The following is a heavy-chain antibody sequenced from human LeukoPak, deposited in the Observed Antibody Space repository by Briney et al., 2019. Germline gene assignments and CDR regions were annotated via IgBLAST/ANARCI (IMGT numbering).Heavy chain of an antibody. D-gene: IGHD1-1*01. CDR2: IFYSGST. CDR1: IDSISSYY. J-gene: IGHJ4*02. Sequence: SETLSLTCTVSIDSISSYYWSWIRQPPGKGLEWVGYIFYSGSTNYNPSLNSRVTISVDTSKNQLSLKLNSVTAADTAVYYCAGSYNWSDDFDYWGPGTLVTVSS. CDR3: AGSYNWSDDFDY. V-gene: IGHV4-59*01.